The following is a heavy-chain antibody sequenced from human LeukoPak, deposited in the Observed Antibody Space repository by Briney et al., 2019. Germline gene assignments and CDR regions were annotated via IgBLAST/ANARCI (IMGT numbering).Heavy chain of an antibody. V-gene: IGHV1-2*02. CDR3: ARVDYSNYFDY. D-gene: IGHD4-11*01. Sequence: ASVKVSCKASGGTFSSYAISWVRQAPGQGLEWMGWINPNSGGTNYAQKFQGRVTMTRDTSISTAYMELSRLRSDDTAVYYCARVDYSNYFDYWGQGTLVTVSS. CDR2: INPNSGGT. CDR1: GGTFSSYA. J-gene: IGHJ4*02.